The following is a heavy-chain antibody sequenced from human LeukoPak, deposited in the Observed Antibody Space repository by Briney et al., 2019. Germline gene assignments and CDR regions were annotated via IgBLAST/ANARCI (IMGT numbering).Heavy chain of an antibody. Sequence: SVKVSCKASGFTFTSSAMQWVRQARGQRLEWIGWIVVGSGNTNYAQKFQERVTITRDMSTSTAYMELSSLRSEDTAVYYCAATYYYDSSGYYLVGSGFFPVDYWGQGTLVTVSS. J-gene: IGHJ4*02. CDR3: AATYYYDSSGYYLVGSGFFPVDY. D-gene: IGHD3-22*01. CDR1: GFTFTSSA. CDR2: IVVGSGNT. V-gene: IGHV1-58*02.